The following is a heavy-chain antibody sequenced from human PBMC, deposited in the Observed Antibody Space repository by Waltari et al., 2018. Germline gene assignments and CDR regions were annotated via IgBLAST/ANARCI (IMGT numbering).Heavy chain of an antibody. V-gene: IGHV4-34*01. CDR3: ARSKPDAFDI. CDR1: GGSFSGYY. CDR2: INHSGST. J-gene: IGHJ3*02. D-gene: IGHD4-4*01. Sequence: QVQLQQWGAGLLKPSETLSLTCAVYGGSFSGYYWSWIRQPPGKGLEWIGEINHSGSTNYNPSLKSRVTISVDTSKNQCSLKLSSVTAADTAVYYCARSKPDAFDIWGQGTMVTVSS.